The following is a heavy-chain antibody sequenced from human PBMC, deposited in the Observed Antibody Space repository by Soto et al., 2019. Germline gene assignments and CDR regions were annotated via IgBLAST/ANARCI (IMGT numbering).Heavy chain of an antibody. D-gene: IGHD2-15*01. CDR3: ARGRLISLYYFDY. CDR1: GFTFSNYD. CDR2: IGTAGDT. J-gene: IGHJ4*02. V-gene: IGHV3-13*01. Sequence: EVQLVESGGGLVQPGGSLRLSCAASGFTFSNYDMHWVRQVTGKGLEWVSTIGTAGDTYYPGSVKGRFSTSRENAKNSLYLQVNSLRAEDTAVYYCARGRLISLYYFDYWGQGTLVTVSS.